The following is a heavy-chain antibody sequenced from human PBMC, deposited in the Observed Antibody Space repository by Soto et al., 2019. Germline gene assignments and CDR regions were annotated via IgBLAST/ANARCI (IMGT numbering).Heavy chain of an antibody. CDR2: IKQDGSEK. J-gene: IGHJ4*02. D-gene: IGHD3-3*01. CDR3: ARVTGYDFWSGYLSVFDY. V-gene: IGHV3-7*01. CDR1: GFTFSSYW. Sequence: LRLSCAASGFTFSSYWMSWVRQAPGKGLEWVANIKQDGSEKYYVDSVKGRFTISRDNAKNSLYLQMNSLRAEDTAVYYCARVTGYDFWSGYLSVFDYWGQGTLVTVSS.